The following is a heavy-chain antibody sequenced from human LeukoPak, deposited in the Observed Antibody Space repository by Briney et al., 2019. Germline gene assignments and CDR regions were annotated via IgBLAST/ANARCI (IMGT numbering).Heavy chain of an antibody. CDR3: ARHYMDGSGSYFSPLGY. J-gene: IGHJ4*02. Sequence: SETLSLTCTVSGDSISSSTYYWGWIRQPPGKGLEWIGSIPYSGNTYYNPSLKTRVTISVDTSKNQISLKLSSVTAADTAVYYCARHYMDGSGSYFSPLGYWGQGILVTVSS. CDR1: GDSISSSTYY. D-gene: IGHD3-10*01. CDR2: IPYSGNT. V-gene: IGHV4-39*01.